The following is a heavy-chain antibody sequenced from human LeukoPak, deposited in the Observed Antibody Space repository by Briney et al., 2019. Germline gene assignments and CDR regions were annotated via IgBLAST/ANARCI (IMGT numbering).Heavy chain of an antibody. Sequence: AGASLRLSCAASGFTFHNYAMSWVRQAPGKGLEWVSGITNSGTSTYYADSVKGRFAISRDNSKNTLFLQMSGLRAEDMAIYYCAKGSHYFEYGGQGTRVTVSS. J-gene: IGHJ4*02. V-gene: IGHV3-23*05. CDR2: ITNSGTST. CDR3: AKGSHYFEY. CDR1: GFTFHNYA.